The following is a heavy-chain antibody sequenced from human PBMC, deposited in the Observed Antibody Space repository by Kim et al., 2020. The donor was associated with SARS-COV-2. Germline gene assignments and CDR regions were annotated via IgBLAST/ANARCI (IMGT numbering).Heavy chain of an antibody. J-gene: IGHJ4*02. V-gene: IGHV3-23*01. CDR1: GFTFSTHA. CDR2: INSNGVDT. D-gene: IGHD3-3*01. CDR3: VKAMRPSGWHFEEGGDY. Sequence: GGSLRLSCAASGFTFSTHAMSWVRQDPQKGLEWVSSINSNGVDTYYAAAARGRFTISRDNSKNNVYLQMNSLRVEDTALYYCVKAMRPSGWHFEEGGDYWGQRTLVSVSS.